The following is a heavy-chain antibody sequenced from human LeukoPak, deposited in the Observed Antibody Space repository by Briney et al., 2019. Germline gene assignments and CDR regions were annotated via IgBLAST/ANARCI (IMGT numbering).Heavy chain of an antibody. Sequence: GGSLRLSCAASGFTFSRYEMNWVRQAPGKGLEWVSYISSSGSSIYYADSVKGRFTISRDNAKNSLYLQMNSLRAEDTAVYYCARPINNGNDLFDYWRQGTLVTVS. V-gene: IGHV3-48*03. D-gene: IGHD1-1*01. CDR3: ARPINNGNDLFDY. CDR2: ISSSGSSI. J-gene: IGHJ4*02. CDR1: GFTFSRYE.